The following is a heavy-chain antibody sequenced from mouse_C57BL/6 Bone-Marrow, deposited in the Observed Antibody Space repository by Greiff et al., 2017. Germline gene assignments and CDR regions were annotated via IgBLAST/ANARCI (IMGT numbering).Heavy chain of an antibody. CDR3: ARLLYAMDY. CDR1: GFTFSDYY. Sequence: EVKLVESGGGLVQPGGSLKLSCAASGFTFSDYYMYWVRQTPEKRLEWVAYISNGGGSTYYPDTVKGRFTISRDNAKNTLYLQMSRLKSEDTAMYYCARLLYAMDYWGQGTSVTVSS. CDR2: ISNGGGST. V-gene: IGHV5-12*01. J-gene: IGHJ4*01.